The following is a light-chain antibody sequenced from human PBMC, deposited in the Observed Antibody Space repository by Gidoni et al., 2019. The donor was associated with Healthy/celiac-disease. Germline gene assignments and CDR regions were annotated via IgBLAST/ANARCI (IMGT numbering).Light chain of an antibody. CDR1: KLGDKY. J-gene: IGLJ2*01. Sequence: SYDLTQPPSVSVSPGQTASITCSGDKLGDKYACWYQQKPGQSPVLVIYQDSKRPSGIPERVSGSNSGNTSTLTISGTQAMDEADYYCQAWDSSTYVVFGGGTKLTV. CDR3: QAWDSSTYVV. V-gene: IGLV3-1*01. CDR2: QDS.